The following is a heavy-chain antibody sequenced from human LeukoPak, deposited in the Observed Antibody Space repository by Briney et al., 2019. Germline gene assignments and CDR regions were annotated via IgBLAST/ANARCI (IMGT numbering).Heavy chain of an antibody. V-gene: IGHV3-74*01. CDR3: ARDDIVGALVDY. CDR2: INSDGSST. CDR1: GFTFSRYW. D-gene: IGHD1-26*01. Sequence: GGSLRLSCAAPGFTFSRYWMHWVRQAPGKGLVWVSRINSDGSSTSYADSVKGRFTISRDNAKNTLYLQMNSLRAEDTAVYYCARDDIVGALVDYWGQGTLVTVSS. J-gene: IGHJ4*02.